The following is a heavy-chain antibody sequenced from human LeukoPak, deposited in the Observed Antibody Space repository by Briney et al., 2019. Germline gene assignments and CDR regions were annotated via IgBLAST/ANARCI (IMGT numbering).Heavy chain of an antibody. J-gene: IGHJ4*02. CDR1: GGSISSSNW. CDR3: AKGGHYYYDSSAYYFD. Sequence: PSETLSLTCAVSGGSISSSNWWSWVRQPPGKGLEWIGEIYHSGSTNYNPSLKSRVTISVDKSKNQFSLKLSSVTAADTAVYYCAKGGHYYYDSSAYYFDWGQGTLVTVSS. D-gene: IGHD3-22*01. V-gene: IGHV4-4*02. CDR2: IYHSGST.